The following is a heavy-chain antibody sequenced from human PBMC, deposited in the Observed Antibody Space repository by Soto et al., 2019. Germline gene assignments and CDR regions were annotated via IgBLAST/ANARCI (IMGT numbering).Heavy chain of an antibody. J-gene: IGHJ6*02. D-gene: IGHD3-22*01. CDR2: IIPIFGTA. Sequence: QVQLVQSGAEVKKPGSSVKVSCKASGGTFSSYAISWVRQAPGQGLEWMGGIIPIFGTANYAQKFQGRVTITADEATSTADMELSSLRSEDTAVDYCARDGYYYDRSGYPDSIYGMDVWGQGTTVTVSS. V-gene: IGHV1-69*01. CDR1: GGTFSSYA. CDR3: ARDGYYYDRSGYPDSIYGMDV.